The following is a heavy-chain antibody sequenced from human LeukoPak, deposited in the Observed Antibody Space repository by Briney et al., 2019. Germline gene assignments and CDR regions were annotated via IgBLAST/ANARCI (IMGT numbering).Heavy chain of an antibody. V-gene: IGHV4-34*01. J-gene: IGHJ6*02. CDR1: GGSFSGYY. CDR2: INHSGST. D-gene: IGHD5-24*01. Sequence: PSETLSLTCAVSGGSFSGYYWSWIRQPPGKGLEWIGEINHSGSTNYNPSLRSRVTISVDTSKNQFSLKLSSVTAADTAVYYCARGGYTYYYYYGMDVWGQGTTVTVSS. CDR3: ARGGYTYYYYYGMDV.